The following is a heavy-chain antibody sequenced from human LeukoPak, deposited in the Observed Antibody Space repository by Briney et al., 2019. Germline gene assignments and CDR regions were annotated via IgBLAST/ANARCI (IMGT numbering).Heavy chain of an antibody. D-gene: IGHD1-26*01. J-gene: IGHJ3*02. CDR1: GGSISSYY. V-gene: IGHV4-4*08. CDR3: ARDRVNSGSYYRDAFDI. CDR2: IYTSGST. Sequence: SETLSLTCTVSGGSISSYYWSWIRQPPGKGLEWIGYIYTSGSTNYNPSLKSRVTMSVDTSKNQFSLKLSSVTAADTAVYYCARDRVNSGSYYRDAFDIWGQGTMVTVSS.